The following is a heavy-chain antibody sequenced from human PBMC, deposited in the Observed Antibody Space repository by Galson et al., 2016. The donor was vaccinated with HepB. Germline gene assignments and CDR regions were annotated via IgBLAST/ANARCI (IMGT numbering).Heavy chain of an antibody. V-gene: IGHV1-18*04. CDR3: ARDRDWNLDF. D-gene: IGHD1-1*01. Sequence: SVKVSCKASGYTFTTYGISWVRQTPGQGLEWMGWISTNSGNKNYAQILQGRVTMTTDTSTRTAYMELRSLRSDDTAIYYCARDRDWNLDFWGQGTLVTVSS. J-gene: IGHJ4*02. CDR2: ISTNSGNK. CDR1: GYTFTTYG.